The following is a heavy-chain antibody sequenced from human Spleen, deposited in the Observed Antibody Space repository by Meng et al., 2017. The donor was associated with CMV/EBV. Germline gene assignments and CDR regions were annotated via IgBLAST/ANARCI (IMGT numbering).Heavy chain of an antibody. CDR3: ASFSTVGGAFDI. J-gene: IGHJ3*02. CDR2: IYYSGST. Sequence: SETLSLTCTVSGGSISSSSYYWGWIRQPPGKGLEWIGSIYYSGSTYYNPSLKSRVTISVDTSKNQFSLKLSSVTAADTAVYYCASFSTVGGAFDIWGQGTMVTVSS. D-gene: IGHD4-23*01. V-gene: IGHV4-39*01. CDR1: GGSISSSSYY.